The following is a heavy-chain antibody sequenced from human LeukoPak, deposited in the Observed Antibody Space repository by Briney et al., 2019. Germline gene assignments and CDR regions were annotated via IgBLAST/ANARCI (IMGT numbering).Heavy chain of an antibody. CDR1: GFTFSSYG. Sequence: PGGSLRLSCAASGFTFSSYGMDWVRQAPGKGLEWVAFIRYDGSNKYYADSVKGRFTISRDNSKNTLYLQMNSLRAEDTAVYYCAKVSYSSSWYSPFDYYYYGMDVWGQGTTVTVSS. D-gene: IGHD6-13*01. CDR2: IRYDGSNK. J-gene: IGHJ6*02. V-gene: IGHV3-30*02. CDR3: AKVSYSSSWYSPFDYYYYGMDV.